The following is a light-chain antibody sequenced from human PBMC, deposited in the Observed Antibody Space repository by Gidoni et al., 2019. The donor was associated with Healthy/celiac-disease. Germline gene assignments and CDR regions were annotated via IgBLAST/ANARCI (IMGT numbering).Light chain of an antibody. CDR3: QQYNSFSWT. V-gene: IGKV1-5*01. Sequence: DIQMTQSPSTLSASVGDRVTITCRTSQSINTWLAWYQHKPGKAPNLLIYDASSLKSGVPSRFSGSGSGTEFSLTISSLQPDDFATYYCQQYNSFSWTFGQGTEVEI. CDR1: QSINTW. CDR2: DAS. J-gene: IGKJ1*01.